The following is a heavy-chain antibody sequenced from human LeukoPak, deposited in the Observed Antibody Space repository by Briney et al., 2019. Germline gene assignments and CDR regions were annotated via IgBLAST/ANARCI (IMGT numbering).Heavy chain of an antibody. J-gene: IGHJ5*02. CDR1: GGSISSSSFY. D-gene: IGHD4-17*01. CDR3: AREVVAAGDYPGCFDP. CDR2: IYYSGST. V-gene: IGHV4-39*07. Sequence: SETLSLTCTVSGGSISSSSFYWGWIRQPPGKGLEWIGNIYYSGSTYYNPSLKSRVTISVDTSKNQFSLKLSSVTAADTAVYYCAREVVAAGDYPGCFDPWGQGTLVTVSS.